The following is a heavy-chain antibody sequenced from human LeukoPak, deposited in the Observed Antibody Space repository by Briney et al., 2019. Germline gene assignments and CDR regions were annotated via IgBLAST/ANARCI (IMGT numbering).Heavy chain of an antibody. V-gene: IGHV3-30*04. J-gene: IGHJ4*02. CDR1: GFNFVNYA. CDR2: ISYDGSFQ. CDR3: AREIRGYYAAY. D-gene: IGHD3-3*01. Sequence: GGSLRLSCAASGFNFVNYAMHWVRQAPGKGLDWVALISYDGSFQSYADSVKGRFTISRDSSTNTVPLQMNSLRDEDTAMYYCAREIRGYYAAYWGQGILVTVSS.